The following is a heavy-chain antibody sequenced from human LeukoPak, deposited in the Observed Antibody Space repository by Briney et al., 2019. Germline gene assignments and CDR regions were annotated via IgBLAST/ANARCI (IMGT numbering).Heavy chain of an antibody. D-gene: IGHD1-14*01. V-gene: IGHV4-39*01. CDR2: IYYSGST. CDR3: ARLLRLPGHFQH. J-gene: IGHJ1*01. Sequence: SETLSLTCTVSGGSIRNSGYYWGWIRQPPGKGLEWIGSIYYSGSTYYNPSLKSRVTISVDTSKNQFSLKLSSVTAADTAVYYCARLLRLPGHFQHWGQGTLVTVSS. CDR1: GGSIRNSGYY.